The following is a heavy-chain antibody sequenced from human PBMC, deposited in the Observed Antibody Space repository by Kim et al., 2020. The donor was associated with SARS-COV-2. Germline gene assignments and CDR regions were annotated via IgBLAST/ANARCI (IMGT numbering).Heavy chain of an antibody. D-gene: IGHD5-12*01. V-gene: IGHV1-69*13. CDR1: GGTFSSYA. CDR2: IIPIFGTA. J-gene: IGHJ4*02. CDR3: AREFVDIVATSPKYYFDY. Sequence: SVKVSCKASGGTFSSYAISWVRQAPGQGLEWMGGIIPIFGTANYAQKFQGRVTITADESTSTAYMELSSLRSEDTAVYYCAREFVDIVATSPKYYFDYWGQGTLVTVSS.